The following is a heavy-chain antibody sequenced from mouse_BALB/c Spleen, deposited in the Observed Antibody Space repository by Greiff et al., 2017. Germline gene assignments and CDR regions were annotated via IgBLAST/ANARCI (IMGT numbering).Heavy chain of an antibody. CDR3: ARDWTTTGDFAY. J-gene: IGHJ3*01. Sequence: DVKLVESGGGLVKPGGSLKLSCAASGFTFSSYAMSWVRQSPEKRLEWVAEISSGGSYTYYPDTVTGRFTISRDNAKNTLYLEMSSLRSEDTAMYYCARDWTTTGDFAYWGQGTLVTVSA. CDR1: GFTFSSYA. D-gene: IGHD2-12*01. V-gene: IGHV5-9-4*01. CDR2: ISSGGSYT.